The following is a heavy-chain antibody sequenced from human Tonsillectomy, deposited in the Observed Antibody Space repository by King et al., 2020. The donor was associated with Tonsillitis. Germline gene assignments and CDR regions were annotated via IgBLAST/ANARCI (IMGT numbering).Heavy chain of an antibody. V-gene: IGHV3-23*04. CDR1: GFTFSKNA. D-gene: IGHD6-19*01. J-gene: IGHJ4*02. CDR2: ISGSGGNT. Sequence: VQLVESGGGLVQPGGSLRLSCAVSGFTFSKNAMSWVRQAPGKGLEWVSGISGSGGNTYYADAVKGRFIISRDNSKNTLYLQMNSLRAEDTAVYYCAKDYSGSHYWGQGTLVTVSS. CDR3: AKDYSGSHY.